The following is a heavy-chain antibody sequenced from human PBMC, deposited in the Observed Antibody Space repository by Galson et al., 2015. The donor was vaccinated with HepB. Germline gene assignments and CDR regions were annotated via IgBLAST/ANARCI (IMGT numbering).Heavy chain of an antibody. V-gene: IGHV2-70*17. J-gene: IGHJ4*02. CDR2: IDWDDDK. CDR3: ARIATTVTSSGGLDS. Sequence: PALVKPTQTLTLTCTFSGFSLTTTGMCVSWIRQPPGKALEWLARIDWDDDKFYTTSLKTRLTISKDTSKNQGGPRMTNMDPVDTATYFCARIATTVTSSGGLDSWGQGILVTVSS. D-gene: IGHD3-10*01. CDR1: GFSLTTTGMC.